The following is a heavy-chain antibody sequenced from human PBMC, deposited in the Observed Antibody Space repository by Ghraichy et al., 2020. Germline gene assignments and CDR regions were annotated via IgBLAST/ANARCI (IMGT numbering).Heavy chain of an antibody. CDR2: ISGSGGST. D-gene: IGHD3-10*01. J-gene: IGHJ4*02. CDR3: AKDMRGSMVRGVIMGQDY. CDR1: GFTFSSYA. Sequence: SCAASGFTFSSYAMSWVRQAPGKGLEWVSAISGSGGSTYYADSVKGRFTISRDNSKNTLYLQMNSLRAEDTAVYYCAKDMRGSMVRGVIMGQDYWGQGTLVTVSS. V-gene: IGHV3-23*01.